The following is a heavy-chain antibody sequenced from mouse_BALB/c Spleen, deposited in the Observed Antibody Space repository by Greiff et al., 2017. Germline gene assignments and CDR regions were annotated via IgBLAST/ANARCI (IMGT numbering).Heavy chain of an antibody. V-gene: IGHV5-9-3*01. J-gene: IGHJ2*01. D-gene: IGHD4-1*01. CDR2: ISSGGSYT. Sequence: EVQLVESGGGLVKPGGSLKLSCAASGFTFSSYAMSWVRQTPEKRLEWVATISSGGSYTYYPDSVKGRFTISRDNAKNTLYLQMSSLRSEDTAMYYCARHWDGDYYFDYWGQGTTLTVSS. CDR1: GFTFSSYA. CDR3: ARHWDGDYYFDY.